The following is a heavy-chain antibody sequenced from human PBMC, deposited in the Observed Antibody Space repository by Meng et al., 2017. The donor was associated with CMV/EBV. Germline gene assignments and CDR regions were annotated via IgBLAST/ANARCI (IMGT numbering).Heavy chain of an antibody. D-gene: IGHD6-6*01. V-gene: IGHV1-46*01. Sequence: ASVKVSCKASGYTLTSYYMHWVRQAPGQGLEWMGIINPSGGSTSYAQKFQGRVTMTRDTSTSTVYMELSSLRSEDTAVYYCARFPYSSSLGIYYFDYWGQGTLVTVSS. J-gene: IGHJ4*02. CDR3: ARFPYSSSLGIYYFDY. CDR1: GYTLTSYY. CDR2: INPSGGST.